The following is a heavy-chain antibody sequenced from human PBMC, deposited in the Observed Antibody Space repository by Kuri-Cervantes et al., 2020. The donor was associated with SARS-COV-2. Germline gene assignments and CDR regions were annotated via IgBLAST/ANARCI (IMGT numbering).Heavy chain of an antibody. Sequence: GESLKISCAASGFTFSSYSMNWVRQAPGKGLEWVSYISSSSSTIYYADSVKGRFTISRDNAKNSLSLQMNSLRAEDTATYYCARDLTHIVVVTEAWFDPWGQGTLVTVSS. CDR1: GFTFSSYS. CDR2: ISSSSSTI. CDR3: ARDLTHIVVVTEAWFDP. V-gene: IGHV3-48*01. D-gene: IGHD2-21*02. J-gene: IGHJ5*02.